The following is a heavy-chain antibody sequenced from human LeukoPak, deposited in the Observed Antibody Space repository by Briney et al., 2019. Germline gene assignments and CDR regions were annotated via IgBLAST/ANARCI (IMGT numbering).Heavy chain of an antibody. CDR3: ARGRDCSGGSCFSGPDY. V-gene: IGHV4-59*01. J-gene: IGHJ4*02. CDR2: IYYSGST. D-gene: IGHD2-15*01. Sequence: PSETLSLTCTVSGGSISSYYWSWIRQPPGKGLEWIGYIYYSGSTNYNPSLKSRVTISVDTSTNQFSLKLSSVTAADTAVYYCARGRDCSGGSCFSGPDYWGQGTLVTVSS. CDR1: GGSISSYY.